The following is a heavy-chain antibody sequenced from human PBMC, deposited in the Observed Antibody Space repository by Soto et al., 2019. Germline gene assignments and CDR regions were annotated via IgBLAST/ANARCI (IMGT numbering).Heavy chain of an antibody. J-gene: IGHJ4*02. D-gene: IGHD3-3*01. CDR2: INPNSGGT. CDR1: GYTFTCYY. CDR3: ARDSPDYYFDY. V-gene: IGHV1-2*04. Sequence: ASVTVSCQASGYTFTCYYMHWVRQAPGQGLEWMGWINPNSGGTNYAQKFQGWVTMTRDTSISTAYMELSRLRSDDTAVYYCARDSPDYYFDYWGQGTLVTVSS.